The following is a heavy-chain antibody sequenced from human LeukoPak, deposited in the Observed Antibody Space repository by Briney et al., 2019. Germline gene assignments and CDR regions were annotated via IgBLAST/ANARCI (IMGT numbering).Heavy chain of an antibody. CDR2: IYFRVST. D-gene: IGHD3-10*01. Sequence: SHSLSLTRTVSGPSVSSYYWSSVRHPPREGLGWIVYIYFRVSTTYNTPLKSLVTISLDTSKTQFALKLSSVTAADTAVYYCAKETPYYYGSGSYIPNYYDDMDVWGKGTTVTVSS. CDR3: AKETPYYYGSGSYIPNYYDDMDV. J-gene: IGHJ6*03. V-gene: IGHV4-59*02. CDR1: GPSVSSYY.